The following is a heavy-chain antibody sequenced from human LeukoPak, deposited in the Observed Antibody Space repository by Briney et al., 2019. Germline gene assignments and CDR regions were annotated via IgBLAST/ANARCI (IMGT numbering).Heavy chain of an antibody. CDR2: INHSEST. CDR3: ARRAPARPTRLKLVPAARVSSPFDY. CDR1: GGSFSGYY. D-gene: IGHD2-2*01. V-gene: IGHV4-34*01. Sequence: SETLSLTCAVYGGSFSGYYWSWIPQPPGKGLEWIGEINHSESTNYNPSLKSRVTISVDTSKNQFSLNLSSVTAADTAVYYCARRAPARPTRLKLVPAARVSSPFDYWGQGTLVTVSS. J-gene: IGHJ4*02.